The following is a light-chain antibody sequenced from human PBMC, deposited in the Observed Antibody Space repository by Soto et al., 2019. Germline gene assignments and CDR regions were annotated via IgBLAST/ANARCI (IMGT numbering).Light chain of an antibody. CDR2: GAS. J-gene: IGKJ1*01. CDR3: QQYNNWPPTWT. CDR1: QSVSSN. Sequence: EIVMTQSPATLSVSPGERAILSCRASQSVSSNLVWYQQKPGQAPRLLIYGASTRATGIPVRFSGSGSGTEFTLTISSLQSEDFAVYYCQQYNNWPPTWTFGQGTKVEIK. V-gene: IGKV3-15*01.